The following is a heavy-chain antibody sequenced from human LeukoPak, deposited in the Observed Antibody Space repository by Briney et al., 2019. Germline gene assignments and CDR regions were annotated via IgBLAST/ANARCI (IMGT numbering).Heavy chain of an antibody. J-gene: IGHJ4*02. V-gene: IGHV1-2*02. CDR1: GYTFTGYY. CDR2: INPNSGGT. D-gene: IGHD6-6*01. Sequence: ASVKVSCKASGYTFTGYYMHWVRQAPGQGLEGMGWINPNSGGTKYAQKFQGRVTMTRDTSISTAYMELSRLRSDDTAVYSCARAYSSSHGDDYWGQGTLVTASS. CDR3: ARAYSSSHGDDY.